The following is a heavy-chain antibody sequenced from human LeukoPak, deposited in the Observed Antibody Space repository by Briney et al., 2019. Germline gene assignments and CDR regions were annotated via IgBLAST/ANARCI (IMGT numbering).Heavy chain of an antibody. CDR1: GYTFTSYG. J-gene: IGHJ6*02. Sequence: ASVKVSCKASGYTFTSYGISWVRQAPGQGLEWMGWISAYNGNTNYAQKLQGRVTMTTDTSTSTAYMELRSLRSDDTAVYYCARDISVYDFWSGYNTYYYGMDVWGQGTTVTVSS. D-gene: IGHD3-3*01. V-gene: IGHV1-18*01. CDR2: ISAYNGNT. CDR3: ARDISVYDFWSGYNTYYYGMDV.